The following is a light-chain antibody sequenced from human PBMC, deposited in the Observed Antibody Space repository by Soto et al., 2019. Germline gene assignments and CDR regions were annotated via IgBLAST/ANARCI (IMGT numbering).Light chain of an antibody. CDR3: MQALQTPLT. J-gene: IGKJ4*01. CDR2: LGS. CDR1: QSLLHSNGYNY. Sequence: DVVMTQSPLSLHVTPGEPASISCRSSQSLLHSNGYNYLDWYLQKPVQSPQLLIYLGSNRASGVHDRFSGSGSGTDFTLKISRVEAEDVGVYYCMQALQTPLTFGGGTKVEIK. V-gene: IGKV2-28*01.